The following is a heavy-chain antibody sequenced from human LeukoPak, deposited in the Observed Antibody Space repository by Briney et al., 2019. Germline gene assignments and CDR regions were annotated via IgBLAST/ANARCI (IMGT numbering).Heavy chain of an antibody. CDR2: ISYDGSNK. V-gene: IGHV3-30-3*01. Sequence: GGSPRLSCAASGFTFSSYAMHWVRQAPGKGLEWVAVISYDGSNKYYADSVKGRFTISRDNSKNTLYLQMNSLRAEDTAVYYCARPVTTCCSSTSCYTTYFDYWGQGTLVTVSS. J-gene: IGHJ4*02. D-gene: IGHD2-2*02. CDR1: GFTFSSYA. CDR3: ARPVTTCCSSTSCYTTYFDY.